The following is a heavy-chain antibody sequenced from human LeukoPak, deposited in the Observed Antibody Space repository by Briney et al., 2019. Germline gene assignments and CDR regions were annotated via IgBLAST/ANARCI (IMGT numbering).Heavy chain of an antibody. D-gene: IGHD6-13*01. J-gene: IGHJ3*02. CDR1: GFTFSSYA. CDR2: ISGSGGST. Sequence: GGSLRLSCAASGFTFSSYAMSWVRQAPGKGLEWVSAISGSGGSTYYADSVKGRFTISRDNSKNTLCLQMNSLRAEDTAVYYCAKLQFSAAGTTGAFDIWGQGTMVTVSS. V-gene: IGHV3-23*01. CDR3: AKLQFSAAGTTGAFDI.